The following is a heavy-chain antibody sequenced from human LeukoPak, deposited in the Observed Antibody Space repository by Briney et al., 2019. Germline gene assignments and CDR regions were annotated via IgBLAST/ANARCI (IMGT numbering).Heavy chain of an antibody. Sequence: HPGGSLRLSCAASGFTFSSYGMHWVRQAPGKGLEWVAVIWYDGSNRYYADSVKGRFTIHRDNSKTTLYLKMTSLRAEDTAVYYCARDLNEVTNPSYSYYGMDVWGQGTPVTVSS. J-gene: IGHJ6*02. CDR2: IWYDGSNR. V-gene: IGHV3-33*01. D-gene: IGHD4-17*01. CDR1: GFTFSSYG. CDR3: ARDLNEVTNPSYSYYGMDV.